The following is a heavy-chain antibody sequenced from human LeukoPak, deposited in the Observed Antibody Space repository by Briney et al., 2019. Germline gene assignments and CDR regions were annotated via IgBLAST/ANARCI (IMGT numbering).Heavy chain of an antibody. V-gene: IGHV4-59*08. CDR3: ATGNYDILTGNAFDI. D-gene: IGHD3-9*01. Sequence: PSQTLSLTCTVSGGSLSSYYWSWIRQPPGKGLEWIGYIYYSGSTYYNPSLKSRVTISVDTSKNQFSLKLSSVTAADTAVYYCATGNYDILTGNAFDIWGQGTMVTVSS. CDR2: IYYSGST. CDR1: GGSLSSYY. J-gene: IGHJ3*02.